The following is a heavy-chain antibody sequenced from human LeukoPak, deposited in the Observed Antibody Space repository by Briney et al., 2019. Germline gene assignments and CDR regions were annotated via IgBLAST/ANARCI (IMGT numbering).Heavy chain of an antibody. D-gene: IGHD6-13*01. J-gene: IGHJ6*03. Sequence: ASVKVSCKASGYTFTSYGISWVRQAPGQGLEWMGWISAYNGNTNYAQKLQGRVTMTTDTSTRTVYMEVRSLRSDDTAVYYCARAPTGYSSSWGYYYYMDVWGKGTTVTVSS. CDR3: ARAPTGYSSSWGYYYYMDV. CDR2: ISAYNGNT. CDR1: GYTFTSYG. V-gene: IGHV1-18*01.